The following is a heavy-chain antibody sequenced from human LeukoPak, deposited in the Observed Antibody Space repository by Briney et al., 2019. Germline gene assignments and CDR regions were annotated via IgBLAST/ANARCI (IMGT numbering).Heavy chain of an antibody. CDR3: AKAAEQQYFDY. V-gene: IGHV3-21*04. D-gene: IGHD6-13*01. CDR2: ISYTGTYI. J-gene: IGHJ4*02. Sequence: GGSLRLSCAASAFSLNAYNMNWVRQAPGKGLEWVSSISYTGTYIYYADSVKGRFTISRDNAQNSLYLQMNSLRAEDTAVYYCAKAAEQQYFDYWGQGTLVTASS. CDR1: AFSLNAYN.